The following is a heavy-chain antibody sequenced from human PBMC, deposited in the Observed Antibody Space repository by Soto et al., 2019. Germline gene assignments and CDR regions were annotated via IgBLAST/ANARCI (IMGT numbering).Heavy chain of an antibody. D-gene: IGHD1-20*01. CDR1: GYTFTSYD. V-gene: IGHV1-8*01. CDR2: MNPNSGNT. J-gene: IGHJ6*02. Sequence: QVQLVQSGAEVKKPGASVKVSCKASGYTFTSYDINWVRQATGQGLEWMGWMNPNSGNTGYAQKFQGRVTMTRNTSISTAYMELRSLRCEDTAVYYCANNYSYYYGMDVWGQGTTVTVSS. CDR3: ANNYSYYYGMDV.